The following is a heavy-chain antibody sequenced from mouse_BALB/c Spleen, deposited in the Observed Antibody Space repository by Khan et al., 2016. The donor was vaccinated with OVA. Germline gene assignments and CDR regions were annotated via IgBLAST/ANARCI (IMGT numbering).Heavy chain of an antibody. CDR1: GFTFSTYG. J-gene: IGHJ3*01. CDR2: VSTGGHYT. D-gene: IGHD1-1*01. V-gene: IGHV5-6*01. Sequence: EVELVESGGDVVKPGGSLKLSCAASGFTFSTYGMSWVRQTPDKRLEWVATVSTGGHYTYYPDTVKGRVTISRNNAKNTRYLQMSSLKSEDIAIFYCASPAYYFYCCGFAHWGQGTLVTVSA. CDR3: ASPAYYFYCCGFAH.